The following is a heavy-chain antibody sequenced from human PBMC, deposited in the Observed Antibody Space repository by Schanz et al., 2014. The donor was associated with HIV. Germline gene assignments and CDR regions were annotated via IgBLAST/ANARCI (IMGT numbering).Heavy chain of an antibody. CDR2: ISISGETT. V-gene: IGHV3-23*04. D-gene: IGHD2-21*02. CDR1: GFRFSSHA. CDR3: ADVTATSADI. J-gene: IGHJ4*02. Sequence: VQLVESGGGVVQPGRSLRLSCAVSGFRFSSHAMTWVRQAPGKGLEWVSGISISGETTYYADSVKGRFTISRDNSKNTLYLQMNSLRSDDTAVYYCADVTATSADIWGQGTLVTVSS.